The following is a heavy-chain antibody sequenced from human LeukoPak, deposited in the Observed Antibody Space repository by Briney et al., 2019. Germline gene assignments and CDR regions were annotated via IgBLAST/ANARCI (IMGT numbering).Heavy chain of an antibody. CDR1: GFTFSSHA. CDR3: AKYLYQNYYYGMDV. J-gene: IGHJ6*02. V-gene: IGHV3-23*01. CDR2: ISGSGGST. D-gene: IGHD2-2*01. Sequence: GGSLRLSCAASGFTFSSHAMSWVRQALGKGLEWVSAISGSGGSTYYADSVKGRFTISRDNSKNTLYLQMNGLRAEDTAVYSCAKYLYQNYYYGMDVWGQGTTVTVSS.